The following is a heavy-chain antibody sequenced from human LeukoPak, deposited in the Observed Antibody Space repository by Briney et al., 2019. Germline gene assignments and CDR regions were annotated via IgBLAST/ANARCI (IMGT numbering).Heavy chain of an antibody. J-gene: IGHJ4*02. D-gene: IGHD6-19*01. Sequence: SETLSLTCAVSGGSISSGGYSWSWIRQPPGKGLEWIGYIYHSGSTYYNPSLKSRVTISVDRSKNQFSLKLSSVTAADTAVYYCARLRYSSGWYPDYWGQGTLVTVSS. CDR2: IYHSGST. CDR1: GGSISSGGYS. V-gene: IGHV4-30-2*01. CDR3: ARLRYSSGWYPDY.